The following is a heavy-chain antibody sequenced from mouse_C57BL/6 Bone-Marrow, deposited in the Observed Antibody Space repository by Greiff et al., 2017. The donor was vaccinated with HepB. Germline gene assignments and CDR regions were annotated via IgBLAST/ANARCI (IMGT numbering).Heavy chain of an antibody. D-gene: IGHD1-1*01. J-gene: IGHJ2*01. CDR1: GYTFTDYY. V-gene: IGHV1-26*01. Sequence: EVQLQQSGPELVKPGASVKISCKASGYTFTDYYMNWVKQSHGKSLEWIGDINPNNGGTSYNQKFKGKATLTLDKSSSTAYMELRSLTSEDSAVYYCARENYYGSSWGLDYGGQGTTLTVSS. CDR3: ARENYYGSSWGLDY. CDR2: INPNNGGT.